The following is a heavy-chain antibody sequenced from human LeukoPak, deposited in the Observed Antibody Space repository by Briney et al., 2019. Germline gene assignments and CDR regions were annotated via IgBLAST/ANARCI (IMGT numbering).Heavy chain of an antibody. CDR3: ARRGSGSYYNGIYYYYGMDV. V-gene: IGHV1-18*04. J-gene: IGHJ6*02. D-gene: IGHD3-10*01. Sequence: GASVKVSCKASGYTFTSYYMHWVRQAPGQGLEWMGWISAYNGNTNYAQKLQGRVTMTTDTSTSTAYMELRSLRSDDTAVYYCARRGSGSYYNGIYYYYGMDVWGQGTTVTVSS. CDR2: ISAYNGNT. CDR1: GYTFTSYY.